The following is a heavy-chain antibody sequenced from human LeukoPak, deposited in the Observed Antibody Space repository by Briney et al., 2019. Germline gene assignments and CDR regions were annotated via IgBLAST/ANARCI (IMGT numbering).Heavy chain of an antibody. CDR3: ARDPRYPTGDY. J-gene: IGHJ4*02. CDR2: IYHSGST. D-gene: IGHD3-9*01. Sequence: PSETLSLTCTVSGYPITSGYYWGWIRQTPGKGLEWIGEIYHSGSTNYNPSLKSRVTISVDKSKNQFSLKLSSVTAADTAVYYCARDPRYPTGDYWGQGTLVTVSS. V-gene: IGHV4-38-2*02. CDR1: GYPITSGYY.